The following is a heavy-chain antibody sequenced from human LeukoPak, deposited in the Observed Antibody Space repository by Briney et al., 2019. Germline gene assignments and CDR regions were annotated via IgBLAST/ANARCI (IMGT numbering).Heavy chain of an antibody. CDR1: GYSFTSYG. D-gene: IGHD6-19*01. CDR2: INPYNGNT. V-gene: IGHV1-18*01. J-gene: IGHJ4*02. Sequence: ASVKVSCKASGYSFTSYGITWVRQAPGQGLEWMGWINPYNGNTNYAQKLQGRVTMTTDTSTSTAYMDLRSLRSDDTAVYYCAGERSDWFFSNWGQGTLVTVSS. CDR3: AGERSDWFFSN.